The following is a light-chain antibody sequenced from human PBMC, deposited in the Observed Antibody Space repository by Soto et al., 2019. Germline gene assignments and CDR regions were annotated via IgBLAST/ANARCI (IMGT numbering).Light chain of an antibody. Sequence: EIVLTQSPATLSLSPGEITTLSCRASQRVSSYLAWYQQKPGQAPRLLIYDASNRATGIPARFSGSGSGTDFTLTISSLEPEDFAVYYCQQRSNWPPTFGQGTRLEIK. V-gene: IGKV3-11*01. J-gene: IGKJ5*01. CDR1: QRVSSY. CDR3: QQRSNWPPT. CDR2: DAS.